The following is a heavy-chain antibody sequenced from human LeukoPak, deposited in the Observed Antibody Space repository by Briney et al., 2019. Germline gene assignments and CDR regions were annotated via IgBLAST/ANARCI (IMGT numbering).Heavy chain of an antibody. CDR1: GGSISSYY. Sequence: SETLSLTCTVSGGSISSYYWSWIRQPPGRGLEWIGYIYYSGSTNYNPSLKSRVTISVDTSKNQFSLKLSSVTAADTAVYYCARKKGDFWSGPFDAFDIWGQGTMVTVSS. J-gene: IGHJ3*02. CDR2: IYYSGST. CDR3: ARKKGDFWSGPFDAFDI. V-gene: IGHV4-59*01. D-gene: IGHD3-3*01.